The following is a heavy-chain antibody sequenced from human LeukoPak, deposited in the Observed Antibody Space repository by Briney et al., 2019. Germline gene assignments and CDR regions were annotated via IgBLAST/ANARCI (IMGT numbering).Heavy chain of an antibody. J-gene: IGHJ5*02. CDR3: AKERAYCGGDCPNWFDP. CDR1: GFTFSSYA. Sequence: PGGSLRLSCAASGFTFSSYAMSWVRQAPGKGLEWVSAISGSGGSTYYADSVKGRFTISRDNSKNTLYLQMNILRAEDTAVYYCAKERAYCGGDCPNWFDPGAREPWSPSPQ. D-gene: IGHD2-21*01. V-gene: IGHV3-23*01. CDR2: ISGSGGST.